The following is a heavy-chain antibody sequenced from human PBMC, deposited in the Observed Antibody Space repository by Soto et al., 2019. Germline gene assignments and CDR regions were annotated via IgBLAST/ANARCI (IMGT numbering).Heavy chain of an antibody. V-gene: IGHV1-69*13. Sequence: SVKVSCKASGGTFSSYAISWVRQAPGQGLEWMGGIIPIFGTANYAQKFQGRVTITADESTSTAYMELSSLRSEDTAVYYCARPGDYVGWFDPWGQGTLVTVSS. CDR1: GGTFSSYA. CDR3: ARPGDYVGWFDP. J-gene: IGHJ5*02. CDR2: IIPIFGTA. D-gene: IGHD4-17*01.